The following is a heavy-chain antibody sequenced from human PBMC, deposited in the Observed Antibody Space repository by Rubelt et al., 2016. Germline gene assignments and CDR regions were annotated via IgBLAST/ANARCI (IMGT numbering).Heavy chain of an antibody. CDR2: ISYDGSNK. CDR3: AREETFDI. V-gene: IGHV3-30*03. J-gene: IGHJ3*02. Sequence: GGGLVQPGESLRLSCVASGFTFSDHYMDWVRQAPGKGLEWVAVISYDGSNKYYADSVKGRFTISRDNSKNTLYLQMNSLRVEDTAVYYCAREETFDIWGQGTKVAVSS. CDR1: GFTFSDHY.